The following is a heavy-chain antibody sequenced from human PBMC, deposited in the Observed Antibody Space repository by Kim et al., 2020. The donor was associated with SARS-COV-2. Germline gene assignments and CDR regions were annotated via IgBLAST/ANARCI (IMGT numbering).Heavy chain of an antibody. Sequence: YYADSVKGRFTISRDNSKNTLYLQMNSLRAEDTAVYYCAKVDGDFDPLDYWGQGTLVTVSS. D-gene: IGHD3-10*01. CDR3: AKVDGDFDPLDY. V-gene: IGHV3-23*01. J-gene: IGHJ4*02.